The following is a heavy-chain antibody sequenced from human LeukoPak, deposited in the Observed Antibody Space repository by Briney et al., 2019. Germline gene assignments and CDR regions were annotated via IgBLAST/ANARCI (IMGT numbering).Heavy chain of an antibody. V-gene: IGHV1-18*01. CDR1: GYTFTIYG. D-gene: IGHD1-1*01. Sequence: GASVNLSCKSSGYTFTIYGINWVRQAPGQGLEWMGWINTNNVNRNYAQKLQGRVTMTTDTSTNTTYMELMSLTSDDTAVYYCARAGQLDYWGQGTLVTVSS. CDR3: ARAGQLDY. J-gene: IGHJ4*02. CDR2: INTNNVNR.